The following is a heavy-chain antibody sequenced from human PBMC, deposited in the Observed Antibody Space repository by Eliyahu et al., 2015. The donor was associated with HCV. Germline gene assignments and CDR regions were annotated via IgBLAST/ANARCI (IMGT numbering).Heavy chain of an antibody. CDR3: AKARCTTSSCYRVFDY. V-gene: IGHV3-23*01. D-gene: IGHD2-2*01. CDR1: GFXFTSXA. CDR2: ISSNGIST. Sequence: EVQMLESGGGLVQPGGSLRLSCAASGFXFTSXAMYWVRQAPGKGLEWVSSISSNGISTYYADSVKGRFTISRDNSKNTLYLQMNSLRAEDTALYYCAKARCTTSSCYRVFDYWGQGTLVTVSP. J-gene: IGHJ4*02.